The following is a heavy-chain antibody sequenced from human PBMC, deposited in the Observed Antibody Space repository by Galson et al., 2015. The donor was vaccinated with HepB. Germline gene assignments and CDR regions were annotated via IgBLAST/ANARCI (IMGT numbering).Heavy chain of an antibody. CDR1: GFTFSSLG. CDR3: IKCRGDCLRSGLDV. J-gene: IGHJ6*02. CDR2: INGTGTIT. V-gene: IGHV3-23*01. Sequence: SLRLSCAASGFTFSSLGMTWVRQAPGKGLEWVSSINGTGTITKYADSVKGRFTISRDNSKNTLYPQMNSLRVEDAAVYYCIKCRGDCLRSGLDVWGQGSTVTVSS. D-gene: IGHD2-21*02.